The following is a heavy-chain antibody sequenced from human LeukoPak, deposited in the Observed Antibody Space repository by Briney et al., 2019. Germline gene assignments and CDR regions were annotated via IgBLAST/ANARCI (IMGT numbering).Heavy chain of an antibody. CDR3: VRGTDCSATTCYPLSAFDY. D-gene: IGHD2-2*01. V-gene: IGHV3-21*04. CDR2: ISSRGTST. CDR1: GFIFSDFG. Sequence: GGSLRLSCVASGFIFSDFGMNWVRQVQRKGMEWVAFISSRGTSTFYAESVKGRFTISRDTGKKSLDLQMTSLRVEDTAAYYCVRGTDCSATTCYPLSAFDYWGQGTLVTVSS. J-gene: IGHJ4*02.